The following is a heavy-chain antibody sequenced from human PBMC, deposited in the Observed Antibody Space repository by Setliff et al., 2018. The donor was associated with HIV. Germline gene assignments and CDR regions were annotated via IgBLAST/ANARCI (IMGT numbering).Heavy chain of an antibody. J-gene: IGHJ4*02. V-gene: IGHV3-48*04. CDR1: GFTFSKYA. D-gene: IGHD3-10*01. CDR2: ISSSSSPI. Sequence: PGGSLRLSCAASGFTFSKYAMIWVRQAPGKGLEWISFISSSSSPIYYADSVKGRFTISRDNAKNSLYLQMNSVRADDTAVYYCARGGRSGSLDYWGQGTLVTVSS. CDR3: ARGGRSGSLDY.